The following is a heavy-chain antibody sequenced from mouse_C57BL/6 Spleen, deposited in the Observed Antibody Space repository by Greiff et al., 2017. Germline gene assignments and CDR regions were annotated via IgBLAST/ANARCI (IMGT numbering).Heavy chain of an antibody. J-gene: IGHJ2*01. CDR2: ISYDGSN. D-gene: IGHD1-1*01. Sequence: EVQLVESGPGLVKPSQSLSLTCSVTGYSITSGYYWNWIRQFPGNKLEWMGYISYDGSNNYNPSLKNRISITRDTSKNQFFLKLNSVTTEDTATYYCARETTGLDYWGQGTTLTVSS. CDR1: GYSITSGYY. V-gene: IGHV3-6*01. CDR3: ARETTGLDY.